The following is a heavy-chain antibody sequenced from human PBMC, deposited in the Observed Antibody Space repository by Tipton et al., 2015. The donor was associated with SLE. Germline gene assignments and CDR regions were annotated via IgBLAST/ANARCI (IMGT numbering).Heavy chain of an antibody. Sequence: SLRLSCAASGFTFSTSDMHWVRQAPGKGLEWVSAIGTIDDTYYPDSVKGRFTISRDNSKNTLYVQMSSLRVEDTAVYYCAKDMGGGWYGPGAFDLWGQGTMVIVSS. CDR1: GFTFSTSD. D-gene: IGHD6-19*01. CDR2: IGTIDDT. J-gene: IGHJ3*01. V-gene: IGHV3-13*01. CDR3: AKDMGGGWYGPGAFDL.